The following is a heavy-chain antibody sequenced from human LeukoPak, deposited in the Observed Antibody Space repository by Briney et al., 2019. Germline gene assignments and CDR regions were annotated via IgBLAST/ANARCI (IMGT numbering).Heavy chain of an antibody. Sequence: GGSLRLSCAAPGFTFSYAWMSWVRQAPGKGLEWVGRIKSKTDGGTTDYAAPVKGRFTISRDDSKNTLYLQMNSLKTEDTAVYYCTTGLWFGEILSDFWGQGTLVTVSS. CDR3: TTGLWFGEILSDF. CDR1: GFTFSYAW. V-gene: IGHV3-15*01. D-gene: IGHD3-10*01. J-gene: IGHJ4*02. CDR2: IKSKTDGGTT.